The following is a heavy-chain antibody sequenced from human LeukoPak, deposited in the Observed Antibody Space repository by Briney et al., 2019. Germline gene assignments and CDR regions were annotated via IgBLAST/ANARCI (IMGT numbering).Heavy chain of an antibody. CDR2: IWYDGSKK. V-gene: IGHV3-33*08. J-gene: IGHJ4*02. CDR1: GFTFSSYA. CDR3: ARDLAARHFDY. Sequence: PGRSLRLSCAASGFTFSSYAMHWVRQAPGKGLEWVAVIWYDGSKKYYGDSVKGRFTISRDNSKNTLYLQMNSLRGEDTAIYYCARDLAARHFDYWGQGTLVTVSS. D-gene: IGHD6-6*01.